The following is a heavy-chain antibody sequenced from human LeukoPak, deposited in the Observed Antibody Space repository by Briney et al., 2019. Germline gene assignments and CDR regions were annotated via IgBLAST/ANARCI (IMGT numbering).Heavy chain of an antibody. V-gene: IGHV3-72*01. CDR1: GFTFSDHY. Sequence: PGGSLRLSCAASGFTFSDHYMDWVRQAPGKGLEWVGRTRNKANSYTTEYAASVKGRFTISRDDSKNSLHLQMNSLKTEDTAVYYCARSSRVDGGPNYWGQGTLVTVSS. CDR3: ARSSRVDGGPNY. J-gene: IGHJ4*02. D-gene: IGHD2-2*01. CDR2: TRNKANSYTT.